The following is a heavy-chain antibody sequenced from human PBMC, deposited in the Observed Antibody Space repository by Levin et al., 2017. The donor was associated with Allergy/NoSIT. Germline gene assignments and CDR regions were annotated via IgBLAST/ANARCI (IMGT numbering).Heavy chain of an antibody. D-gene: IGHD2-15*01. V-gene: IGHV3-7*04. J-gene: IGHJ4*02. Sequence: RPGGSLRLSCATSGILFSSNWMSWVRQAPGKGLEWVANINQDVSEKYYADSVKGRFTISRDNAKNSLYLQMSSLRAEDTAVYYCARDVRGGHFDYWGQGTLVTVSS. CDR2: INQDVSEK. CDR1: GILFSSNW. CDR3: ARDVRGGHFDY.